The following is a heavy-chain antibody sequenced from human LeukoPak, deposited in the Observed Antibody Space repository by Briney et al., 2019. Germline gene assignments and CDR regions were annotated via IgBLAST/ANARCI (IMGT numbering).Heavy chain of an antibody. CDR2: INTSGST. CDR3: ARRDSCSSTSCYARGYYYYGMDV. CDR1: GGSFSGYY. V-gene: IGHV4-34*01. Sequence: PSETLSLTCAVYGGSFSGYYWSWIRQPPGKGLEWIGAINTSGSTNYNPSLKSRVTISVDTSKNQFSLKLNSVTAAGMAVYYCARRDSCSSTSCYARGYYYYGMDVWGKGTTVTVSS. D-gene: IGHD2-2*01. J-gene: IGHJ6*04.